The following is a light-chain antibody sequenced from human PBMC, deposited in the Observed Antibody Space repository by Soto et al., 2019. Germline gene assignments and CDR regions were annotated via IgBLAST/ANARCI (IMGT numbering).Light chain of an antibody. V-gene: IGKV3D-15*01. CDR1: QSVSRY. J-gene: IGKJ4*01. CDR2: DAS. Sequence: EIVLTQSPATLSLSPGEGATLTCRASQSVSRYLAWYQQKPGQPPRLLIYDASTRATGIPARFSGSQSGTEFTLTISSLLSEDFAVYSCQQYNNWPLTFGGGTKVDIK. CDR3: QQYNNWPLT.